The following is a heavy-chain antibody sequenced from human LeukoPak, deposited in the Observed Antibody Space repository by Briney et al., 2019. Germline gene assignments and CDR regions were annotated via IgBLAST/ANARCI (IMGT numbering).Heavy chain of an antibody. D-gene: IGHD1-14*01. CDR2: ISDSGGGA. CDR3: AKDPEPYPRAYFDY. Sequence: GGSLRLSCAASGFTFSTYAMTWVRQAPGKGLEWVSAISDSGGGAYYAVSVKSRFTISRDNSMNTLYLQMNSLRAEDTAIYYCAKDPEPYPRAYFDYWGQGILVTVSS. V-gene: IGHV3-23*01. J-gene: IGHJ4*02. CDR1: GFTFSTYA.